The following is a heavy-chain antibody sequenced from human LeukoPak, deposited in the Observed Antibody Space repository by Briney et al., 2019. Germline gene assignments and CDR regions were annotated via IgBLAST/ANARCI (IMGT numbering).Heavy chain of an antibody. J-gene: IGHJ3*02. Sequence: PGGSLRLSCAASGLPISSYWMSWVRQVPGKGLESVAHIKHDSSETYYVDTVRGRFIISRDNAKNSLYLQMNSLRVEDTAVYHCARGPTDFDASDIWGHGTLVTVSS. CDR1: GLPISSYW. CDR3: ARGPTDFDASDI. V-gene: IGHV3-7*01. CDR2: IKHDSSET.